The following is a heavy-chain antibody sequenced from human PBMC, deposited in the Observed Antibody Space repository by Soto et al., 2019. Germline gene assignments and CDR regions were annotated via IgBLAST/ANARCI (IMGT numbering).Heavy chain of an antibody. J-gene: IGHJ1*01. CDR2: IGTSSSSI. V-gene: IGHV3-48*02. CDR3: ARDLTIFGVVTSEYFRL. Sequence: LRLSCAASGFTFSNYDMNWVRQAPGMGLEWVSYIGTSSSSIYYADSVKGRFTISRDNAKNSVYLQMNSLRDEDTAVYYCARDLTIFGVVTSEYFRLWGQGTLVTVSS. D-gene: IGHD3-3*01. CDR1: GFTFSNYD.